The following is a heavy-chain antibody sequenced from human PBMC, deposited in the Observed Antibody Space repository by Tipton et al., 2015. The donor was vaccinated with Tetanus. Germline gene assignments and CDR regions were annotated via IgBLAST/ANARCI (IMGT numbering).Heavy chain of an antibody. J-gene: IGHJ5*02. D-gene: IGHD3-16*01. CDR2: ISPFKDNI. CDR3: ARWGGLGPHEYFEH. V-gene: IGHV1-18*01. CDR1: GYTFTHYG. Sequence: QLVQSGAEVKKHGASVKVYCKASGYTFTHYGVNWVRQAPGQGLEWLRWISPFKDNINYADKFQGRLTMTTYRYTSTVSMTLRSLGSGARAVSNSARWGGLGPHEYFEHWGQGTLVIVSS.